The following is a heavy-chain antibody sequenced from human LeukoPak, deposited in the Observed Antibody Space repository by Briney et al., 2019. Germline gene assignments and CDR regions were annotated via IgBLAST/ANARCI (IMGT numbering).Heavy chain of an antibody. V-gene: IGHV4-30-4*01. CDR3: ARGGDDYGDY. Sequence: SETLSLTCTVSGGSISSGDYYWSWIRQPPGKGLEWIGYIYYSGSTYYNPSLKSRVTISVDTSKNQFSLKLSSVTAADTAVYYCARGGDDYGDYWGPGNPGHRLL. D-gene: IGHD3-16*01. CDR1: GGSISSGDYY. J-gene: IGHJ4*02. CDR2: IYYSGST.